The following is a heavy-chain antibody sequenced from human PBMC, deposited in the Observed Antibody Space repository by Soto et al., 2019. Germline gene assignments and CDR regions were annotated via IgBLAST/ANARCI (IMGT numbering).Heavy chain of an antibody. CDR3: AKSGYSYGYWFDL. CDR1: GYSFTSYW. V-gene: IGHV5-51*01. Sequence: GESLKISCQGSGYSFTSYWIGWVRQMPGKGLEWMGIIYPGDSDTRYSPSFQGQVTISADKSISTAYLQWSSLKASDTAMYYCAKSGYSYGYWFDLWGQGTLVTVSS. J-gene: IGHJ5*02. D-gene: IGHD5-18*01. CDR2: IYPGDSDT.